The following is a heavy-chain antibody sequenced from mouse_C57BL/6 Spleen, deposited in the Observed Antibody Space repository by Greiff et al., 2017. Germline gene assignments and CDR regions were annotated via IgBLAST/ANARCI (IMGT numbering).Heavy chain of an antibody. V-gene: IGHV1-52*01. D-gene: IGHD1-1*01. CDR1: GYTFTSYW. Sequence: QVQLQQPGAELVRPGSSVKLSCKASGYTFTSYWMHWVKQRPIQGLEWIGNIDPSDSETHYNQKFKDKATLTVDKSSSTAYMQLSSLTSEDSAVYYCARDGSNHWYFDVWGTGTTVTVSS. J-gene: IGHJ1*03. CDR2: IDPSDSET. CDR3: ARDGSNHWYFDV.